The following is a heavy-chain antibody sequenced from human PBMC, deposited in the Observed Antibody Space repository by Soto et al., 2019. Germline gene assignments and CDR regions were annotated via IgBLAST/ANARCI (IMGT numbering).Heavy chain of an antibody. J-gene: IGHJ3*02. V-gene: IGHV1-69*05. CDR1: GGAFSSYA. D-gene: IGHD5-12*01. CDR3: ARAGHSGYDYAFDI. Sequence: SVKVSCKASGGAFSSYAISWVRQAPGQGLEWMGGIIPIFGTANYAQKFQGRVTMTRDTSTSTVYMELSSLRSEDTAVYYCARAGHSGYDYAFDIWGQGTMVTVSS. CDR2: IIPIFGTA.